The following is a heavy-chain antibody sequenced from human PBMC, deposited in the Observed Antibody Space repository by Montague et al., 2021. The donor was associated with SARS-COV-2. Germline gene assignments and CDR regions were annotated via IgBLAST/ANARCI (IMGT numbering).Heavy chain of an antibody. D-gene: IGHD6-19*01. CDR2: K. CDR3: VRYSGWFYFDF. J-gene: IGHJ4*02. Sequence: KDYAPSVRGRLTVNPDASKNEFSLELNYVTPEDMAVYYCVRYSGWFYFDFWGQGTLVTVSS. V-gene: IGHV6-1*01.